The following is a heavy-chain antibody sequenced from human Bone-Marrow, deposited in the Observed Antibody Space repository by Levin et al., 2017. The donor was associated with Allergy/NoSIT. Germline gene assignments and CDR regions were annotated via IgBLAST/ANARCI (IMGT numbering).Heavy chain of an antibody. Sequence: GGSLRLSCSASGFTFTNFGLHWVRQAPGQGLEWMAAVSSDGVNQVYSDSVKGRFTISRDSSKRTVYLQMDSLRGDDTAVYYCARDGRCSGDRCYSGILDYWGQGTLVTVSS. CDR3: ARDGRCSGDRCYSGILDY. J-gene: IGHJ4*02. CDR2: VSSDGVNQ. D-gene: IGHD2-15*01. CDR1: GFTFTNFG. V-gene: IGHV3-30-3*01.